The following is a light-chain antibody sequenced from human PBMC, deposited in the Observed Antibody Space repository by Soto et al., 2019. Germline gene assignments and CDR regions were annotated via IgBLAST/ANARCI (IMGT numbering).Light chain of an antibody. CDR2: EVR. CDR3: SSFTSKSTLI. J-gene: IGLJ2*01. CDR1: MPDIGAYNL. V-gene: IGLV2-14*03. Sequence: QSVLTQPASVSGSPGQSITISGAGTMPDIGAYNLVSWYQQHPGKAPRLIFYEVRHRPSGIPLRFSASESGNTASLTISVLQAEDEAHYYCSSFTSKSTLIFGGGTKLTVL.